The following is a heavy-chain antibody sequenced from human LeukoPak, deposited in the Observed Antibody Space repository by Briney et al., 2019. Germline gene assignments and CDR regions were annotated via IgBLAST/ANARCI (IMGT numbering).Heavy chain of an antibody. Sequence: SFSSYWMTWVRQPPGKGLEWFGSMYSTGSTSYNPSLKSRVTISADTSKNEFSLKLTSVTAADTSVYYCARSQRLYYYYMDVWGKGTTVTISS. CDR1: SFSSYW. J-gene: IGHJ6*03. CDR3: ARSQRLYYYYMDV. V-gene: IGHV4-39*01. CDR2: MYSTGST.